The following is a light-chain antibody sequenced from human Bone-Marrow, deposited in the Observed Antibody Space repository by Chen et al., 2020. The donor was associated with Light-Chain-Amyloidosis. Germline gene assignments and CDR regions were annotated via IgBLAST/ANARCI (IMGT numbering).Light chain of an antibody. J-gene: IGKJ5*01. CDR3: QQYGSPPIT. CDR2: GAS. V-gene: IGKV3-20*01. Sequence: ENVLTQSPGTLSLSPGERATLSCRASQSVITSSLAWYQQKAGQAPRLLIYGASSRATGIPDRFSGSGSGTDFTLTISRLEPEDFAVYYCQQYGSPPITFGQGTQLEIK. CDR1: QSVITSS.